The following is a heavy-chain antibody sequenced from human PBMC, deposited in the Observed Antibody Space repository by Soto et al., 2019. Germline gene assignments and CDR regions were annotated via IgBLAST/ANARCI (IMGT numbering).Heavy chain of an antibody. J-gene: IGHJ5*02. V-gene: IGHV4-59*02. CDR3: ARVGGGPPHWFDP. CDR1: GGSVNSYY. D-gene: IGHD3-10*01. CDR2: IYYSGNT. Sequence: QVQLRESGPGLVKPSETLSLTCIVSGGSVNSYYWSWIRQPPGKGLEWIGYIYYSGNTNYNPSLKSRVTKSVDTSKNQFSLKLTSVTAADTAVYYWARVGGGPPHWFDPWGQGTLVTVSS.